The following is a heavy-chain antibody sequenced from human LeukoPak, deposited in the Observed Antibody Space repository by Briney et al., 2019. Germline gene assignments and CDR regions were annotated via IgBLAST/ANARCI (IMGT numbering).Heavy chain of an antibody. D-gene: IGHD6-13*01. V-gene: IGHV3-30*04. Sequence: GGSLRLSCAASGFTFSSYAMHWVRQAPGKGLEWVAVISYDGSNKYYADSVKGRFTISRDNSKNTLYLQMNSLRAEDTAVYYCARVNAGAAAGTGYYYYYMDVWGKGTTVTVSS. CDR1: GFTFSSYA. J-gene: IGHJ6*03. CDR2: ISYDGSNK. CDR3: ARVNAGAAAGTGYYYYYMDV.